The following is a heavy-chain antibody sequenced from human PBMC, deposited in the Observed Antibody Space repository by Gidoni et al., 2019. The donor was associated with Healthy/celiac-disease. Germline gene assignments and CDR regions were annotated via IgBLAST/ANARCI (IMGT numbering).Heavy chain of an antibody. J-gene: IGHJ1*01. Sequence: QVQLQESGPGLVKPSETLSLTCTVSGGSISSYYWRWIRQPAGKGLEWIGYIYYSGSTNYNPSLKSRVTISVDTSKNQFSLKLSSVTAADTAVYYCAAGHMTVRYFQHWGQGTLVTVSS. CDR2: IYYSGST. V-gene: IGHV4-59*01. CDR1: GGSISSYY. CDR3: AAGHMTVRYFQH. D-gene: IGHD2-21*02.